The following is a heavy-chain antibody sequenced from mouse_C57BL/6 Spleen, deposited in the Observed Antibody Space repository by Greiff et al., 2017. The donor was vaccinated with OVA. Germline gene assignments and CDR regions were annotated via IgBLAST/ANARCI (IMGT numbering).Heavy chain of an antibody. Sequence: QVQLQQSGAELARPGASVKLSCKASGYTFTSYGISWVKQRTGQGLEWIGEIYPRSGNTYYNEKFKGKATLTADKSSSTAYMEIRSLTSADSAVYFCARRGGDSSGYGSFAYWGQGTLVTVSA. D-gene: IGHD3-2*02. CDR1: GYTFTSYG. CDR2: IYPRSGNT. CDR3: ARRGGDSSGYGSFAY. V-gene: IGHV1-81*01. J-gene: IGHJ3*01.